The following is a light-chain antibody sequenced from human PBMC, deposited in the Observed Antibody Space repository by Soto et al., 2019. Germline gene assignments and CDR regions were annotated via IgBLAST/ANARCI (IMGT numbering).Light chain of an antibody. J-gene: IGKJ1*01. CDR1: QTISSW. CDR3: QHYHSYSEA. CDR2: KAS. Sequence: DIQMTQSPSTLSGSVGDRVTITCRASQTISSWLAWYQQKPGKAPKLLIYKASTLKSGVPSRFSGSGSGTEFTLTISSLQPDDFAIYYCQHYHSYSEAFGQGTKVELK. V-gene: IGKV1-5*03.